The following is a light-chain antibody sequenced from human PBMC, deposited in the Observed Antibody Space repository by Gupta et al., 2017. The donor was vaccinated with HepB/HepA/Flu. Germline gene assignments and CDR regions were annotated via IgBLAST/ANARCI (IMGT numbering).Light chain of an antibody. CDR1: QCINKW. J-gene: IGKJ4*01. CDR3: QQANSFPLT. CDR2: AAT. Sequence: DIQMPQSPSSLSASVGDRVTITCRASQCINKWLSWYQQKPGRAPKLLIYAATTLQSGVPSRFSGSGSGPEFTLTISRLQPEDFATYYCQQANSFPLTFGGGTKVDMK. V-gene: IGKV1-12*01.